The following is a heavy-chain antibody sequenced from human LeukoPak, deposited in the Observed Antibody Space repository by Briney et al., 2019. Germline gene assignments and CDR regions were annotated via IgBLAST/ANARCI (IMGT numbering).Heavy chain of an antibody. V-gene: IGHV5-51*01. J-gene: IGHJ5*01. Sequence: GESLKISCKGSGYRFTNFWIGWVRQMPGKGLEWMGIIYPADSDTKSSPSFQGQVTISADKSISTAYVQWSSLKASDTAMYYCVLAAASGVMFDSWGQGTLVTVSS. D-gene: IGHD6-13*01. CDR1: GYRFTNFW. CDR3: VLAAASGVMFDS. CDR2: IYPADSDT.